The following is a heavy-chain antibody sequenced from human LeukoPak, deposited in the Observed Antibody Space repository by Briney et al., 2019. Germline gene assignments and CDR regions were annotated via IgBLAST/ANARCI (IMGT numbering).Heavy chain of an antibody. CDR3: ARVGGIVGATTADY. V-gene: IGHV1-46*01. D-gene: IGHD1-26*01. J-gene: IGHJ4*02. CDR2: INPGGDRT. CDR1: GYTFTSYY. Sequence: ASVKVSCKASGYTFTSYYTHWVRQAPGQGLEWMGIINPGGDRTDFAQKFQGRVTMTRNTSISTAYMELSSLRSEDTAVYYCARVGGIVGATTADYWGQGTLVTVSS.